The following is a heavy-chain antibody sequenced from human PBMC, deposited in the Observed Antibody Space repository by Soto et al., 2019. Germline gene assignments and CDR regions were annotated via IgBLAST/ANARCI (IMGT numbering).Heavy chain of an antibody. CDR3: ARSGLLPSFDY. CDR2: VYWDDDK. CDR1: GFSLSTDRVA. V-gene: IGHV2-5*02. J-gene: IGHJ4*02. D-gene: IGHD3-10*01. Sequence: QITLKESGPTLVKPTQTLTLTCTFSGFSLSTDRVAVGWIRQPPGKALEWLTLVYWDDDKRYSPSLKSRLTITTDTSKHQVVLTMTNMDPVDTATYYCARSGLLPSFDYWGQGTLVTVSS.